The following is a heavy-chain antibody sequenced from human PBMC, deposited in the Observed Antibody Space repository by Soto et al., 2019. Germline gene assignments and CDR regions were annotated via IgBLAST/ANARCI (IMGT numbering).Heavy chain of an antibody. J-gene: IGHJ4*02. CDR2: IYFSGST. V-gene: IGHV4-39*01. CDR1: GVSISSSSYY. Sequence: TLSLTCSVSGVSISSSSYYWGWIRQTPGKGLEWIGTIYFSGSTYYNPSLKSRVTISVDRSKNQFSLNLTSVTAADTALYYCARHGSYWGPGTLVTVSS. CDR3: ARHGSY.